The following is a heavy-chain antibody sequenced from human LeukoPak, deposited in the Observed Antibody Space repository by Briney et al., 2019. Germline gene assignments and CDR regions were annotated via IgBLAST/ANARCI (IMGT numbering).Heavy chain of an antibody. Sequence: PSETLSLTXAVYGGSFSGYYWSWIRQPPGKGLEWIGEINHSGSTNYNPSLKSRVTISVDTSKNQFSLKLSSVTAADTAVYYCARGRDSSSWYPRTKNYYMDVWGKGTTVTVSS. CDR1: GGSFSGYY. CDR2: INHSGST. J-gene: IGHJ6*03. D-gene: IGHD6-13*01. CDR3: ARGRDSSSWYPRTKNYYMDV. V-gene: IGHV4-34*01.